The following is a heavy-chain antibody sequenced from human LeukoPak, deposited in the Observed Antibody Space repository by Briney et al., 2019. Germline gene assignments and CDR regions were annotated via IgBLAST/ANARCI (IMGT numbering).Heavy chain of an antibody. D-gene: IGHD6-13*01. CDR1: GFTFSSYS. CDR2: ISSSSSTI. CDR3: ARDAQQLVTPFDY. Sequence: GGSLRLSCAAAGFTFSSYSMSWVRQAPGKGLEWVSYISSSSSTIYYADSVKGRFTISRDNAKNSLYLLMNSLRAEDTAVYYCARDAQQLVTPFDYWGQGTLVTVSS. J-gene: IGHJ4*02. V-gene: IGHV3-48*01.